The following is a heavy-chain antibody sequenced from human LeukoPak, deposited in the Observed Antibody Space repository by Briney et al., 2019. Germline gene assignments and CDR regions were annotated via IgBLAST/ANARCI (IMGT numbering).Heavy chain of an antibody. CDR3: ARESGTMVRGSRRGYDDYYYYMDV. CDR1: GGSINSYY. V-gene: IGHV4-4*07. J-gene: IGHJ6*03. CDR2: IYASGST. D-gene: IGHD3-10*01. Sequence: PSETLSLTCTVSGGSINSYYWSWLRQPAERGLEWIGRIYASGSTTYNPSLRSRVAISMDTSKNQFSLRLTSVTSADTAVYYCARESGTMVRGSRRGYDDYYYYMDVWGKGTTVTISS.